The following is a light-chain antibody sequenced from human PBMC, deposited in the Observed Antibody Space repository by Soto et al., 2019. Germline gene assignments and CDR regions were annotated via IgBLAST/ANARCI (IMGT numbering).Light chain of an antibody. CDR1: QSVSSY. Sequence: DIVLTQSPATLSLSPGERVTLSCSTSQSVSSYLAWYRQKPGQAPSLLIHDVSNRATDIPARFSGSGSGTHFTLPISSLEPADFATYYCQHRSAWPYTFGQGTKLEI. CDR2: DVS. CDR3: QHRSAWPYT. V-gene: IGKV3-11*01. J-gene: IGKJ2*01.